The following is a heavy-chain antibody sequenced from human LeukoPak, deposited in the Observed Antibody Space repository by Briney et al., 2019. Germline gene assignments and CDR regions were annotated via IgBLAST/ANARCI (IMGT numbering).Heavy chain of an antibody. CDR1: GFTFSSYS. CDR3: AREGRIAAAGSWFDP. D-gene: IGHD6-13*01. V-gene: IGHV3-21*05. J-gene: IGHJ5*02. Sequence: GGSLRLSCAASGFTFSSYSMNWVRQAPGKGLEWVSYISSTSAGIYYADSVKGRFTISRDNAKNSLYLQMNSLRAEDTAVYYCAREGRIAAAGSWFDPWGQGTLVTVSS. CDR2: ISSTSAGI.